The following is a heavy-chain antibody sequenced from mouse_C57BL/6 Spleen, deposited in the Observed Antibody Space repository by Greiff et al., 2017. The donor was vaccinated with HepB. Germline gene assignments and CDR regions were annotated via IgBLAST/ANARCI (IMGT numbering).Heavy chain of an antibody. CDR3: AIRDSSGLAWFAY. J-gene: IGHJ3*01. V-gene: IGHV1-50*01. CDR1: GYTFTSYW. Sequence: QVQLQQPGAELVKPGASVKLSCKASGYTFTSYWMQWVKQRPGQGLEWIGEIDPSDSYTNYNQKFKGKATLTVDTSSSTAYMQLSSLTSEDSAVYYCAIRDSSGLAWFAYWGQGTLVTVSA. D-gene: IGHD3-2*02. CDR2: IDPSDSYT.